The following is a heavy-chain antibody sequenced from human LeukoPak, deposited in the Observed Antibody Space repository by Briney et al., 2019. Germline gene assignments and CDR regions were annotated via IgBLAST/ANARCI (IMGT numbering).Heavy chain of an antibody. CDR3: ARGSKGSSPYWYFDL. Sequence: SQTLSLTCAISGDSVSSSSATWNWIRQSPSRGLEWVGRTYYRSKWYDDYAVSVKSRITISPDTSKNHFSLQLNSVTPEGRAVYYCARGSKGSSPYWYFDLWGRGTLVTVSS. J-gene: IGHJ2*01. D-gene: IGHD6-13*01. CDR1: GDSVSSSSAT. CDR2: TYYRSKWYD. V-gene: IGHV6-1*01.